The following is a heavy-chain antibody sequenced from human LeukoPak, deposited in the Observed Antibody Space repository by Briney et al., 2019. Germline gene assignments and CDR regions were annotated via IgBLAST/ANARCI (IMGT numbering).Heavy chain of an antibody. V-gene: IGHV3-30*02. J-gene: IGHJ4*02. CDR3: ANPEWGTYLVGFDY. CDR1: GFTFSSNG. D-gene: IGHD1-26*01. CDR2: IRYDGNNQ. Sequence: GGSLRLSCAASGFTFSSNGMHWVRQAPGKGLEWVAFIRYDGNNQYYADSVKGRFTISRDNSKNTLYLRMNSLRAEDTAVYFCANPEWGTYLVGFDYWGQGTLVTVSS.